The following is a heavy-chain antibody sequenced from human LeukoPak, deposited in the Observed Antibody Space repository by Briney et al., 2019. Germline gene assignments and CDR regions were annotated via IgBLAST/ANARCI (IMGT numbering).Heavy chain of an antibody. CDR3: ARGIIGYYFDY. V-gene: IGHV1-18*01. CDR2: ISAYGNT. CDR1: GYTFPIYG. D-gene: IGHD2-15*01. J-gene: IGHJ4*02. Sequence: ASVKVSCKTSGYTFPIYGISWVRQATGQGLEWMGLISAYGNTNYAQNLQGRVTMTTDTSTSTAYMELRSLRSDDTAVYYCARGIIGYYFDYWGQGTLVTVSS.